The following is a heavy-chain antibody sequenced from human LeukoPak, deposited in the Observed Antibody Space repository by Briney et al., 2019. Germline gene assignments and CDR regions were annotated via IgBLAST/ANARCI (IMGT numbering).Heavy chain of an antibody. CDR1: GGSISSDSYY. CDR3: ARVNGDYAHLIVY. V-gene: IGHV4-39*02. Sequence: SETLSLTCTVSGGSISSDSYYWGWVRQPPGKGLEWIGTGYSRGTTYYNPSLKSRVTISVDTSKNLFSLRLRSVTAADTGVYYCARVNGDYAHLIVYWGQGALVTVSS. D-gene: IGHD4-17*01. J-gene: IGHJ4*02. CDR2: GYSRGTT.